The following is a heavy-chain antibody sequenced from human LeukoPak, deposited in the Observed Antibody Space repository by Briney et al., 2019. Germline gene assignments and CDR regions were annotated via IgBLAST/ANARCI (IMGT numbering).Heavy chain of an antibody. CDR1: GYTFTSYD. J-gene: IGHJ4*02. D-gene: IGHD3-22*01. CDR3: ARVRSAYYDSGGLDY. Sequence: ASVKVSCKASGYTFTSYDIKWVRQATGQGLEWMGWMNPNSGNTGYAHESQGRVTLTRNTSISTAYMELSSLRSEDTAFYFCARVRSAYYDSGGLDYWGQGTLVTVSS. CDR2: MNPNSGNT. V-gene: IGHV1-8*01.